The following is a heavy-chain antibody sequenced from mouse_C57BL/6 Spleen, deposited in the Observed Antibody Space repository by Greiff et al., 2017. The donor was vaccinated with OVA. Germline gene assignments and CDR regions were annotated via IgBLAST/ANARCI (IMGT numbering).Heavy chain of an antibody. D-gene: IGHD1-1*01. CDR1: GFTFSSYA. J-gene: IGHJ2*01. Sequence: EVKLVESGGGLVKPGGSLKLSCAASGFTFSSYAMSWVRQTPEKRLAWVATISDGGSYTYYPDNVKGRFTISRDNAKNNLYLQMSHLKAEDTARYYCARDRYYGSSHYCDYWGQGTTLTVSS. CDR2: ISDGGSYT. CDR3: ARDRYYGSSHYCDY. V-gene: IGHV5-4*01.